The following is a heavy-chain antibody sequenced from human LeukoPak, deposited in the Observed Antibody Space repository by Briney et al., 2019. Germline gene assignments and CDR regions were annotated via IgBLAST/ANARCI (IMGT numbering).Heavy chain of an antibody. V-gene: IGHV4-38-2*02. CDR1: GYSISSGYY. Sequence: PSETLSLTCTVSGYSISSGYYWGWIRQPPGKGLEWIGSIYHSGSTYYNPSLKSRVTISVDTSKNQFSLKLSSVTAADTAVYYCARTHYDFWSGYYQYCFDYWGQGTLVTVSS. J-gene: IGHJ4*02. CDR2: IYHSGST. D-gene: IGHD3-3*01. CDR3: ARTHYDFWSGYYQYCFDY.